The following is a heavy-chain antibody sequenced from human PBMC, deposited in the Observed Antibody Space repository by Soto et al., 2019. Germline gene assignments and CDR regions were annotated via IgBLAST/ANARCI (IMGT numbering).Heavy chain of an antibody. CDR1: GYTFTGYY. Sequence: GASVKVSCKASGYTFTGYYMHWVRQAPGQGLEWMGWINPNSGGTNYAQKFQGWVTMTRDTSISTAYMELSRLRSDDTAVYYCARDPSLGGSGWYAFDIWGQGTMVTVS. J-gene: IGHJ3*02. CDR3: ARDPSLGGSGWYAFDI. D-gene: IGHD6-19*01. CDR2: INPNSGGT. V-gene: IGHV1-2*04.